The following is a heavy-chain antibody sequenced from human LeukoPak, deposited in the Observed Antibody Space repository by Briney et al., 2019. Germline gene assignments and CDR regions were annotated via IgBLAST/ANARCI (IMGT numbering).Heavy chain of an antibody. D-gene: IGHD3-22*01. CDR3: AKGIYDGSGHNIDY. V-gene: IGHV3-23*01. CDR2: ISTSGAGT. Sequence: GGSLRLSCAASGFTFNSCDMNWVRQAPRKGPEWVSGISTSGAGTYYADSVKGRFAISRDNSKSTLYLQMNSLRVEDTAVYYCAKGIYDGSGHNIDYWGQGTLVTVSS. CDR1: GFTFNSCD. J-gene: IGHJ4*02.